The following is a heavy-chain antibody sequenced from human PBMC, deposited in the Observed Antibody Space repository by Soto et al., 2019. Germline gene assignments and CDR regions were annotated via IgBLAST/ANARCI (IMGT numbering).Heavy chain of an antibody. CDR1: GYTLTSYG. Sequence: QVPLVQSGAEVKKPGASVKVSCKASGYTLTSYGITWLRQAPGQGLEWMGCTSAYNGNTNYAQQLQVRVSMTTVTSTSTAYMVMRSLRSDETAVYYCARGLSRGAFPDYWGQGTLVAVSS. CDR2: TSAYNGNT. D-gene: IGHD2-2*01. J-gene: IGHJ4*02. CDR3: ARGLSRGAFPDY. V-gene: IGHV1-18*04.